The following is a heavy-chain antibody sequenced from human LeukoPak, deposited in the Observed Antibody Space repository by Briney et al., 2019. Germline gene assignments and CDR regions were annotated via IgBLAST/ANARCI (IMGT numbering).Heavy chain of an antibody. CDR3: ARGILFGAAAGTEPFDY. CDR2: IGTAGDT. J-gene: IGHJ4*02. D-gene: IGHD6-13*01. Sequence: GGSLRLSCAASGFTFSSYDMHWVRQATGKGLEWVSAIGTAGDTYYPGSVKGRFTISRENAKNSLYLQMNSLRAGDTAVYYCARGILFGAAAGTEPFDYRGQGTLVTVSS. V-gene: IGHV3-13*01. CDR1: GFTFSSYD.